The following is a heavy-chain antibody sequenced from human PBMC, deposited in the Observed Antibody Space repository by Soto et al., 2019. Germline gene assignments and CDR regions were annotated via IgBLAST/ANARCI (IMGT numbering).Heavy chain of an antibody. CDR3: ARGGGFSPYYYNLDV. CDR1: GYTLNTYY. V-gene: IGHV1-46*02. D-gene: IGHD3-16*01. Sequence: ASVKVSCKASGYTLNTYYMHWVRQALGQGPEWMGIINPRGGGTTYAQNFQDRVTMTSDTSSSTVYMELSSLRSEDTAVYYCARGGGFSPYYYNLDVWGQGTTVTVSS. CDR2: INPRGGGT. J-gene: IGHJ6*02.